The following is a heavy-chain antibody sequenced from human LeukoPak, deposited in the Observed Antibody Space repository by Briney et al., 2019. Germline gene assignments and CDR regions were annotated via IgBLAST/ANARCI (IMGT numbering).Heavy chain of an antibody. Sequence: GRSLRLSCATSGFTFSSYEMNWVRQAPGKGLEWVSYISSSGSTIYYADSVKGRFTISRDNAKNSLYLQMNSLRAEDTAVYYCARQDYVIDYWGQGTLVTVSS. V-gene: IGHV3-48*03. CDR1: GFTFSSYE. D-gene: IGHD4-17*01. CDR2: ISSSGSTI. CDR3: ARQDYVIDY. J-gene: IGHJ4*02.